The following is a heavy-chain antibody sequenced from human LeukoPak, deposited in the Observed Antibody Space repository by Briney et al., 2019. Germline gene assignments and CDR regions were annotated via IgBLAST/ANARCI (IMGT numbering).Heavy chain of an antibody. Sequence: GGSLRLSCAASGFTFSSYAMSWVRQAPGKGLEWVSAISGSGGSTYYADSVKGRFTISRDNSKNTLYLQMNSLRAEDTAVYYCAKDVEYSSSNDPDAFDIWGQGTMVTVSS. D-gene: IGHD6-6*01. J-gene: IGHJ3*02. CDR1: GFTFSSYA. CDR2: ISGSGGST. V-gene: IGHV3-23*01. CDR3: AKDVEYSSSNDPDAFDI.